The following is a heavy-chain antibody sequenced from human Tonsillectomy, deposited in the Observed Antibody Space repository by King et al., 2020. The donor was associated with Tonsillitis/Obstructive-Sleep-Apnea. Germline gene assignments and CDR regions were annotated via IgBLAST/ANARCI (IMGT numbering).Heavy chain of an antibody. Sequence: VQLVESGGGLVQPGGSLRLSCAASGFTFSSYEMNWVRQAPGKGLEWVSYISSSGSTIYYADSVKGRFTISRDNAKNSLYLQVNSLRAEDTAVYYCATYYDFWSGYFREISWFAPWGQGTLVTVSS. CDR3: ATYYDFWSGYFREISWFAP. V-gene: IGHV3-48*03. CDR1: GFTFSSYE. CDR2: ISSSGSTI. D-gene: IGHD3-3*01. J-gene: IGHJ5*02.